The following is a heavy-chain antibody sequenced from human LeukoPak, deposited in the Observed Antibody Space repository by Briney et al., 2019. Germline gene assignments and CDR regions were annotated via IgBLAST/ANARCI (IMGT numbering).Heavy chain of an antibody. CDR2: ILYGGTT. Sequence: PSETLSLTCTVSGGSISSSYKYWGWVRQPPGRGLEWIGSILYGGTTYYNPSLKSRVTISVDTSKNQFSLKLTSVTAADTAVYYCARSTAAEGPTHNWFDPWGQGTLVTLSS. CDR3: ARSTAAEGPTHNWFDP. D-gene: IGHD6-13*01. J-gene: IGHJ5*02. CDR1: GGSISSSYKY. V-gene: IGHV4-39*01.